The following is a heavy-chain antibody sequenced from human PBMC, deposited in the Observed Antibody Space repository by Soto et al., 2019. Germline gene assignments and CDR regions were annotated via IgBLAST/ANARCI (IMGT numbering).Heavy chain of an antibody. CDR1: GFTFSSYS. D-gene: IGHD6-19*01. V-gene: IGHV3-21*01. CDR3: ARENWYSSGWDFDY. Sequence: EVQLVESGGGLVKPGGSLRLSCAASGFTFSSYSMNWVRQAPGKGLEWVSAISSSSSYIYYADSVKGRFTISRDNAKNSLYLQMNSLRAEDTAVYYCARENWYSSGWDFDYWGQGTLVTVSS. J-gene: IGHJ4*02. CDR2: ISSSSSYI.